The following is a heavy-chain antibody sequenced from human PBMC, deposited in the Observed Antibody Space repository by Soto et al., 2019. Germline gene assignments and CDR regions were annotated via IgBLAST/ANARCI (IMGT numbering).Heavy chain of an antibody. CDR3: ARGRASGSYYLLDY. Sequence: GXSGKVSCQGSVNTFTSYDINWVRQATGHGLEWMGWINPNSGNIGYAQKFQGRVTMTRDTAIRTAYMEVSRLRSDDTAVYYCARGRASGSYYLLDYWGHGTWVTVSS. CDR2: INPNSGNI. D-gene: IGHD3-10*01. J-gene: IGHJ4*01. V-gene: IGHV1-8*01. CDR1: VNTFTSYD.